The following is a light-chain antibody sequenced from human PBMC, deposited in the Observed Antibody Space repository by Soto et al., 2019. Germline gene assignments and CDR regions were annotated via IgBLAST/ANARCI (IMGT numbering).Light chain of an antibody. J-gene: IGKJ1*01. CDR1: QSVSSNY. Sequence: EIVLTQSPGTLSLSPGERVTLSCRASQSVSSNYLAWYQLKLGQAPRLLIYGASTRATGIPDRFSGSGSGTDFTLTISRLEPEDFAVYYCQQYGDSPRTFGQGTKVE. CDR3: QQYGDSPRT. CDR2: GAS. V-gene: IGKV3-20*01.